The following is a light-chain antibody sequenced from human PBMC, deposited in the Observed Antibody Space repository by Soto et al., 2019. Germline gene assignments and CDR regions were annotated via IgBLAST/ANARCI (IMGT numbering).Light chain of an antibody. Sequence: DIQMTQSPSSLSASVGDTVTIIRRASQSISSYLNWYQQKPGKAPNLLIYKASSLASGVPSRFSGSGSGTEFTLTISSLQPDDLATYYCQQYNSFPWTFGQGTRLEIK. CDR2: KAS. CDR3: QQYNSFPWT. CDR1: QSISSY. V-gene: IGKV1-5*03. J-gene: IGKJ5*01.